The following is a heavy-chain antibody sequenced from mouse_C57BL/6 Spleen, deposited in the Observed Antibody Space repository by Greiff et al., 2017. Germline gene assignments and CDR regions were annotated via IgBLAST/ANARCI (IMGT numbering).Heavy chain of an antibody. J-gene: IGHJ4*01. CDR2: ISTGGDYI. D-gene: IGHD1-1*01. CDR1: GFTFSSYA. Sequence: DVHLVESGEGLVKPGGSLKLSCAASGFTFSSYAMSWVRQTPGKRLEWVAYISTGGDYIYYADTVKGRFTISRDNARNTLYLKMSSLKSEDTAMYYCTRDRITTVVATDYAMDDWGQGTSVTVSS. CDR3: TRDRITTVVATDYAMDD. V-gene: IGHV5-9-1*02.